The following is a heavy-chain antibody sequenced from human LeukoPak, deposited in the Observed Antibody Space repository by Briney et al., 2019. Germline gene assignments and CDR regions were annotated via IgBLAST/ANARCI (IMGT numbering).Heavy chain of an antibody. CDR1: GFTFSSYA. D-gene: IGHD3-22*01. CDR2: ISGSGGST. Sequence: GGSLRLSCAASGFTFSSYAMSWVRQARGKGLEWVSAISGSGGSTICADQVNGRFTISRDNSKNTLYLQMNSLRAEDTAVYYCAKVEENYYDSSGYYDYWGQGTLVTVSS. V-gene: IGHV3-23*01. J-gene: IGHJ4*02. CDR3: AKVEENYYDSSGYYDY.